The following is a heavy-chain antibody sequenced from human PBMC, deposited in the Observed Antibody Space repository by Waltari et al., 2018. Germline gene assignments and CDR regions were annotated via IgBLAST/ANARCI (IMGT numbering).Heavy chain of an antibody. CDR2: IYYSGST. CDR1: GGSISSHY. V-gene: IGHV4-59*11. Sequence: QVQLQESGPGLVKPSETLSLTCTVSGGSISSHYWSWIRQPPGKGLEWIGYIYYSGSTNYNPSRKSRVTISVDTSKNQFSLKLSSVTAADTAVYYCARDLYLSSYGDYRGDAFDIWGQGTMVTVSS. CDR3: ARDLYLSSYGDYRGDAFDI. D-gene: IGHD4-17*01. J-gene: IGHJ3*02.